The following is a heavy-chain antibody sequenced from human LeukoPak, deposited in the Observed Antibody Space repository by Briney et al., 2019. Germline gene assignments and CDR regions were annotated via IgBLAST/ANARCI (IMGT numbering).Heavy chain of an antibody. CDR1: GYTFTGYY. D-gene: IGHD3-10*01. V-gene: IGHV1-2*02. CDR2: INPNSGGT. J-gene: IGHJ6*02. Sequence: ASVKVSCNASGYTFTGYYMHWVRQAPGQGLEWMGWINPNSGGTNYAQKFQGRVTMTRDTSISTAYMELSRLRSDDTAVYYCARVLWFGLYYYYYGMDVWGQGTTVTVSS. CDR3: ARVLWFGLYYYYYGMDV.